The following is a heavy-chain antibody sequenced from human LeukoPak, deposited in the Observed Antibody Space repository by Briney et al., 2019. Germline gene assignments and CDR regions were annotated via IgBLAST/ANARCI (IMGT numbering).Heavy chain of an antibody. Sequence: GGSLRLSCAASGFTFSNYDMHWVRQAPGKGLEWVAVISYDGNNKDFADSVKGRFTISRDNAKNTLYLEMNSLRAEDTAVYYCARAVYDSKDYWGQGTLVTVSS. CDR1: GFTFSNYD. CDR3: ARAVYDSKDY. J-gene: IGHJ4*02. D-gene: IGHD3-22*01. CDR2: ISYDGNNK. V-gene: IGHV3-30-3*01.